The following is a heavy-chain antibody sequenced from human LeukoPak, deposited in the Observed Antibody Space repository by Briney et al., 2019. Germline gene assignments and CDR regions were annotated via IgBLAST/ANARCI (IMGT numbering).Heavy chain of an antibody. CDR1: GFTFDDYT. V-gene: IGHV3-43*01. CDR3: AKDAGATLHDAFDI. D-gene: IGHD1-26*01. J-gene: IGHJ3*02. CDR2: ISWDGGST. Sequence: PGGSLRLSCAASGFTFDDYTMHWVRQAPGKGLEWVSLISWDGGSTYYADSVKGRFTISRDNSKNSLYLQMSSLRTEDTALYYCAKDAGATLHDAFDIWGQGTMVTVSS.